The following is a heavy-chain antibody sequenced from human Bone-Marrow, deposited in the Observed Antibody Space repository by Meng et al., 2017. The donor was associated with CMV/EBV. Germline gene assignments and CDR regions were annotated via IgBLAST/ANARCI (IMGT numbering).Heavy chain of an antibody. CDR2: IYYSGST. J-gene: IGHJ6*02. CDR1: GGSVSSGSYY. V-gene: IGHV4-61*01. D-gene: IGHD3-22*01. Sequence: SETLSLTCTVSGGSVSSGSYYWSWIRQPPGKGLEWIGYIYYSGSTNYNPSLKSRVTISVDTSKNQFSLKLSSVTAADTAVYYCASTPYYYDSSGYNIYYYYYGRDVWGQGNTVTVSS. CDR3: ASTPYYYDSSGYNIYYYYYGRDV.